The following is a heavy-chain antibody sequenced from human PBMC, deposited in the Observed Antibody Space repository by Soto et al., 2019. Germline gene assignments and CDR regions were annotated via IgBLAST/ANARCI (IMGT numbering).Heavy chain of an antibody. CDR2: MNPNSGNT. CDR1: GYTFTSYD. J-gene: IGHJ4*02. V-gene: IGHV1-8*01. D-gene: IGHD6-19*01. Sequence: ASVKVSCKASGYTFTSYDINWVRQATGQGLEWMGWMNPNSGNTGYAQKFQGRVTMTRNTSISTAYMELSSLRSEDTAVYYCARGDIAVAGPDYWGQGTLVTVSS. CDR3: ARGDIAVAGPDY.